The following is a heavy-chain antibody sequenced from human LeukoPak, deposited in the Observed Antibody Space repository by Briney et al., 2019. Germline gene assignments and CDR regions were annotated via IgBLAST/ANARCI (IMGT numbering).Heavy chain of an antibody. V-gene: IGHV3-7*01. Sequence: PGGSLRLSCAASGFTFSSYWMSWVRQAPGRGLEWVANINHGGSETYYVNSVKGRFTISRDNAWTSLYLQMNNLRAEDTAVYYCARSMEAPGDSPGDYWGQGTLVTVSS. D-gene: IGHD2/OR15-2a*01. CDR1: GFTFSSYW. CDR2: INHGGSET. CDR3: ARSMEAPGDSPGDY. J-gene: IGHJ4*02.